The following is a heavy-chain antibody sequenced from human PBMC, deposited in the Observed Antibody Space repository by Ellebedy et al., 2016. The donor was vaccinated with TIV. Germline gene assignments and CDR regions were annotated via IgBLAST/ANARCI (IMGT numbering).Heavy chain of an antibody. D-gene: IGHD3-10*01. CDR3: AKVVVTMVRGPTGLDY. V-gene: IGHV3-23*01. CDR1: GFTFSSYA. Sequence: GGSLRLSXAASGFTFSSYAMHWVRQAPGKGLEWVSGISWNSGSIGYADSVKGRFTISRDNSKNTLYLQMNSLRAEDTAVYYCAKVVVTMVRGPTGLDYWGQGTLVTVSS. J-gene: IGHJ4*02. CDR2: ISWNSGSI.